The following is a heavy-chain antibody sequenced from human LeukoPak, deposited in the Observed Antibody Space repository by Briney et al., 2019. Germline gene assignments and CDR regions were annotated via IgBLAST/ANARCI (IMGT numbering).Heavy chain of an antibody. CDR1: VFTFSFYS. V-gene: IGHV3-21*01. CDR3: AREFGGSASGAGY. J-gene: IGHJ4*02. CDR2: MSVSSGLI. D-gene: IGHD3-10*01. Sequence: KPGGSLRLSCAASVFTFSFYSMNWVRQAPGKGLEWVSSMSVSSGLIYYADSVKGRFTVSRDNAKNSLYLQMNSLRAEDTAVYYCAREFGGSASGAGYWGQGTLVTVSS.